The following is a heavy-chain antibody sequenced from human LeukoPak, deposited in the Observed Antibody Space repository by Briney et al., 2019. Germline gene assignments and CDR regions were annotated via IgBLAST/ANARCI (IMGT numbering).Heavy chain of an antibody. Sequence: GGSLRLSCAASGFTFRNYLMNWVRQAPGKGLEWVSFISSTGGTIYYADSVKGRFTISRDNAKNSLYLQMNSLRAGDTAVYYCATYSSSNGREFQYWGQGTLVTVSS. D-gene: IGHD2-2*01. CDR2: ISSTGGTI. J-gene: IGHJ1*01. CDR3: ATYSSSNGREFQY. CDR1: GFTFRNYL. V-gene: IGHV3-48*04.